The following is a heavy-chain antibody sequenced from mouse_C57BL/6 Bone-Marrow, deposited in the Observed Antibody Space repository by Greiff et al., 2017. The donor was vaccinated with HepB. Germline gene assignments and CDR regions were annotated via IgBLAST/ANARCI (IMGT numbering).Heavy chain of an antibody. CDR1: GYTFTSYW. V-gene: IGHV1-64*01. CDR2: IHPNSGST. J-gene: IGHJ2*01. D-gene: IGHD3-3*01. Sequence: QVQLQQSGAELVKPGASVKLSCKASGYTFTSYWMHWVKQRPGQGLEWIGMIHPNSGSTNYNEKFKSKATLTVDKSSSTAYMQLSSLTSEDSAVYYCARRRAGRPFDYWGQGTTLTVSS. CDR3: ARRRAGRPFDY.